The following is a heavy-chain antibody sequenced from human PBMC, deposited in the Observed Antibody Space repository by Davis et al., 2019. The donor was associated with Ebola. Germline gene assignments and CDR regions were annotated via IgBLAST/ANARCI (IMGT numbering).Heavy chain of an antibody. CDR1: GFTFSSYE. Sequence: GESLKISCAASGFTFSSYEMNWVRQAPGRGLEWVSVIHSGGDTYYADSVKGRFTISRHNSKNTLYLQMNSLRAEDTAVYYCAREDGADYGGFDPWGQGTLVTVSS. D-gene: IGHD4-17*01. J-gene: IGHJ5*02. CDR2: IHSGGDT. V-gene: IGHV3-53*04. CDR3: AREDGADYGGFDP.